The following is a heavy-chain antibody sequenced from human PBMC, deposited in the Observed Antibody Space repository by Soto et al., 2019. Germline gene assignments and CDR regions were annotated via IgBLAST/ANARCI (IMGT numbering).Heavy chain of an antibody. CDR2: ISSSSSYI. Sequence: EVQLVESGGGLVKPGGSLRLSCAASGFTFSSYSMNWVRQAPGKGLEWVSSISSSSSYIYYADSVKGRFTISRDNAKNSLYLQRNSLRAEDTAVYYCARAIDYYCSGRRDNWFDPWGQGTLVTVSS. V-gene: IGHV3-21*01. CDR3: ARAIDYYCSGRRDNWFDP. CDR1: GFTFSSYS. D-gene: IGHD3-10*01. J-gene: IGHJ5*02.